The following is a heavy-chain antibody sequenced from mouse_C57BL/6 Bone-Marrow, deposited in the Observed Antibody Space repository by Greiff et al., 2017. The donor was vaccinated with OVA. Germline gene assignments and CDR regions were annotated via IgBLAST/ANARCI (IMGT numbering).Heavy chain of an antibody. CDR3: ARDEGSSYTTFAY. V-gene: IGHV1-50*01. J-gene: IGHJ3*01. CDR1: GYTFTSYW. D-gene: IGHD1-1*01. Sequence: QVQLQQSGAELVKPGASVKLSCKASGYTFTSYWMQWVKQRPGQGLEWIGEIDPSDSYTNYNQKFKGKATLTVDTSSSTAYMQLSSLTSEDSAVYYCARDEGSSYTTFAYWGQGTLVTVSA. CDR2: IDPSDSYT.